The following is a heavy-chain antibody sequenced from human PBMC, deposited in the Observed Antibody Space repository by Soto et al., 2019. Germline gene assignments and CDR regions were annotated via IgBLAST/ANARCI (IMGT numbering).Heavy chain of an antibody. CDR2: INNDGSRT. CDR3: GTTFEY. CDR1: GFTFSNYW. D-gene: IGHD1-26*01. V-gene: IGHV3-74*01. J-gene: IGHJ4*02. Sequence: LRLSCAAFGFTFSNYWMHWVRQVPGEGLVWVSSINNDGSRTWYADSVRGRIAMSRDNARNLVYLQMNSLRAEDTAVYYCGTTFEYWGQGALVTVSS.